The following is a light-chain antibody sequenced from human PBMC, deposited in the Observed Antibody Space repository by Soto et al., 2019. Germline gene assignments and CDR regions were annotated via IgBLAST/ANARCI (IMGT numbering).Light chain of an antibody. CDR3: QQYNSYLTWT. Sequence: DIPMTQSPSTLSASVGDRVTIPCRASQTISSWLAWHQQKSGRAPKLLIYDASSLESGVPSRFSGSGSGTEFTLTISSLQPDDFATYYCQQYNSYLTWTFGQGTKVDIK. V-gene: IGKV1-5*01. CDR1: QTISSW. CDR2: DAS. J-gene: IGKJ1*01.